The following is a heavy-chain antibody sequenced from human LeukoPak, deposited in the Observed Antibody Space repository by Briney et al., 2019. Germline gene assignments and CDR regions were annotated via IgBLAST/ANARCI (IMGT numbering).Heavy chain of an antibody. J-gene: IGHJ4*02. CDR1: GFTFSSYW. D-gene: IGHD4-17*01. Sequence: GGSLRLSCAASGFTFSSYWMHWVRHAPGKGLVWVSRINSDGSSTNYADSVKSRFTISRDNAKNTLYLQMDSLRAEDTAVYYCARALTTSTTVTTGYWGQGILVTVSS. CDR3: ARALTTSTTVTTGY. V-gene: IGHV3-74*01. CDR2: INSDGSST.